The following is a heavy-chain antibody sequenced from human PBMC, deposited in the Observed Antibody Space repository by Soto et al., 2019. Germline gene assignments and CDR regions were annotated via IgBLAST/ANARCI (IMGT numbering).Heavy chain of an antibody. CDR1: GGSISSGGYS. D-gene: IGHD1-26*01. CDR3: ARAVVGATNVGAFDI. J-gene: IGHJ3*02. Sequence: SETLSLTCAVSGGSISSGGYSWSWIRQPPGKGLEWIGYIYHSGSTYYNPSLKSRVTISVDRSKNQFSLKLSSVTAADTAVYYCARAVVGATNVGAFDIWGQGTMVTVSS. V-gene: IGHV4-30-2*01. CDR2: IYHSGST.